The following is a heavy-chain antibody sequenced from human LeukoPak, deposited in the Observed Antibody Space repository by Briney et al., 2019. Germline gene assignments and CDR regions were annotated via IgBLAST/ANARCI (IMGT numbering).Heavy chain of an antibody. CDR2: IYSGGSR. CDR3: ARHSDSSLYVENPIDY. Sequence: GGSLRLSCAASGFSVSTNYMSWVRQAPGKGLQWVSVIYSGGSRDYAESVKGRFTISRDNSKNTLYLQMNSLRVEDTAVYYCARHSDSSLYVENPIDYWGQGTLVTVSS. D-gene: IGHD3-22*01. J-gene: IGHJ4*02. V-gene: IGHV3-66*02. CDR1: GFSVSTNY.